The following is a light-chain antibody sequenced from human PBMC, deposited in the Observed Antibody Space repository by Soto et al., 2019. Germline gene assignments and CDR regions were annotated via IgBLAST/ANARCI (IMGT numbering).Light chain of an antibody. V-gene: IGLV2-14*01. CDR3: CSYAGRSVLYV. CDR1: SSDVGGYNY. CDR2: DVS. Sequence: QSVLTQPASVSGSPGQSITISCTGTSSDVGGYNYVSWYQQHPGKAPKLMIYDVSNRPSGVSNRFSGPKSGNTASLTISGLQAEDEADYYCCSYAGRSVLYVFGTGTKVTVL. J-gene: IGLJ1*01.